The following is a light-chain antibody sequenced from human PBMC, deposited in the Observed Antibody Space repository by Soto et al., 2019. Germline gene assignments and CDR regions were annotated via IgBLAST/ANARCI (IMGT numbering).Light chain of an antibody. CDR3: QQSYSTPPT. CDR2: AAS. J-gene: IGKJ1*01. V-gene: IGKV1-39*01. Sequence: DIQMTQSPSSLSASVGDGVTITCRASQTISNYLNWYQKKPGKAPKIMIYAASSLQRGVPSRFSGSGSGTDFTLTISSLQPEDFETYYCQQSYSTPPTFGQGTKVDIK. CDR1: QTISNY.